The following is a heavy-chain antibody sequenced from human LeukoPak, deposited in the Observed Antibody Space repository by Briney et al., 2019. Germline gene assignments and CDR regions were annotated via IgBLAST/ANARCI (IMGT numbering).Heavy chain of an antibody. CDR2: IYYSGST. CDR1: GGSISNYY. CDR3: ARDHYYDSSGYTFRH. Sequence: SETLSLTCTVSGGSISNYYWSWIRQSPGKGLEWIGYIYYSGSTNYNPSLKSRVTISVDTSKSQFSLKLSSVTAADTAVYYCARDHYYDSSGYTFRHWGQGTLVSVSS. J-gene: IGHJ1*01. D-gene: IGHD3-22*01. V-gene: IGHV4-59*01.